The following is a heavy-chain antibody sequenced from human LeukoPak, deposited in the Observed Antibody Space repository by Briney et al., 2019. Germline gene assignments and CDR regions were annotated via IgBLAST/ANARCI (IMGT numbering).Heavy chain of an antibody. CDR2: ISGSGGST. CDR1: KFTFSSYA. CDR3: AKDFGYYGSGSYSDY. D-gene: IGHD3-10*01. Sequence: GGSLRLSCAASKFTFSSYAMNWVRQAPGKGLEWVSAISGSGGSTYYADSVKGRFTISRDNSKNTLYLQMNSLRAEDTAVYYCAKDFGYYGSGSYSDYWGQGTLVTVSS. V-gene: IGHV3-23*01. J-gene: IGHJ4*02.